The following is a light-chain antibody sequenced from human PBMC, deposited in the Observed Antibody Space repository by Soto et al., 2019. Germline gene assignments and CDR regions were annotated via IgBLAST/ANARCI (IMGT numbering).Light chain of an antibody. CDR1: HSVSSSY. J-gene: IGKJ5*01. CDR3: QQYGSSPIT. Sequence: EIVLTQSPGTLSLSQGERATLSCRVGHSVSSSYLAWYQQKPGQAPRLLIYSASSRATGVPDRFSGSGSGTDFTLTISRLEPEDFAVYYCQQYGSSPITFGQGTRLEIK. CDR2: SAS. V-gene: IGKV3-20*01.